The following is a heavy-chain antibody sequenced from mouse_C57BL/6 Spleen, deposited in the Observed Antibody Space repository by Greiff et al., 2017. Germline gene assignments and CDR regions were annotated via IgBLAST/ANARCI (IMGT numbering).Heavy chain of an antibody. CDR2: IYPGDGDT. CDR1: GYAFSSYW. CDR3: ARRVYDGYYVDY. D-gene: IGHD2-3*01. V-gene: IGHV1-80*01. Sequence: QVQLQQSGAELVKPGASVKISCKASGYAFSSYWMNWVKQRPGKGLEWIGQIYPGDGDTNYNGKFKGKATLTADKSSSTAYMQLSSLTSEDSAVYFCARRVYDGYYVDYWGQGTTLTVSS. J-gene: IGHJ2*01.